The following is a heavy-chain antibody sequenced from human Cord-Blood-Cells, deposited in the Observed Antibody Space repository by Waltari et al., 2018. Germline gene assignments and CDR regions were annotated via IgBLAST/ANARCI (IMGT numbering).Heavy chain of an antibody. CDR1: VYTGSSKH. CDR3: ARSNYYGSGSRAFDI. J-gene: IGHJ3*02. CDR2: IYSGGST. V-gene: IGHV3-53*01. Sequence: EVQLVESGGGLIQPGGSLRLSLPASVYTGSSKHMRWVRHAPGKGLEWVSVIYSGGSTYYADSVKGRFTISRDNSKTTLYLQMNSLRAEDTAVYYCARSNYYGSGSRAFDIWGQGTMVTVSS. D-gene: IGHD3-10*01.